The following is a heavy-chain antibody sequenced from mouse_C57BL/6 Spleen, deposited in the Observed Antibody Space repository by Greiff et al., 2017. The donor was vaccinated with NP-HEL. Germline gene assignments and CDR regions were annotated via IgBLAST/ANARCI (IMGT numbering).Heavy chain of an antibody. V-gene: IGHV1-61*01. J-gene: IGHJ3*01. Sequence: VQLQQPGAELVRPGSSVKLSKASGYTFTSYWMDWVKQRPGQGLEWIGNIYPSDSETHYNQKFKDKATLTVDKSSSTAYMQLSSLTSEDSAVYYCARSGSTGFAYWGQGTLVTVSA. CDR2: IYPSDSET. D-gene: IGHD2-2*01. CDR3: ARSGSTGFAY. CDR1: GYTFTSYW.